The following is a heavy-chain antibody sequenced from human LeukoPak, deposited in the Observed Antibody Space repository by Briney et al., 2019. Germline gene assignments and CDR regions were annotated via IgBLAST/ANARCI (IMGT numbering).Heavy chain of an antibody. CDR3: ARGGPGRYGWFDP. Sequence: SETLSLTCAGSGGSISSGGYSWSWIRQPSGKGLEWIGYIYHSGSTYYNPSLKSRVTISVDRSKNQFSLKLSSVTAADTAVYYCARGGPGRYGWFDPWGQGTLVTVSS. CDR2: IYHSGST. CDR1: GGSISSGGYS. V-gene: IGHV4-30-2*01. D-gene: IGHD1-14*01. J-gene: IGHJ5*02.